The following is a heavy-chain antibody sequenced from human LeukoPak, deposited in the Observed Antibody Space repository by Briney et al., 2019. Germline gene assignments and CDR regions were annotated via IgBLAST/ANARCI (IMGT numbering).Heavy chain of an antibody. CDR1: GFTFSSYW. CDR2: IASDGSST. J-gene: IGHJ2*01. D-gene: IGHD6-19*01. V-gene: IGHV3-74*01. Sequence: GGSLRLSCAASGFTFSSYWMNWVRQAPGKGLVWVSRIASDGSSTTYADSVKGRFSISRDNAKNTLYLQMNSLRAEDTAVYYCARTLSSGWYRHSWYFDLWGRGTLVTVSS. CDR3: ARTLSSGWYRHSWYFDL.